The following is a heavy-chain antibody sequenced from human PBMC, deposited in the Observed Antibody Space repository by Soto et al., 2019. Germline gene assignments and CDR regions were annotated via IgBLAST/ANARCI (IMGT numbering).Heavy chain of an antibody. CDR3: VREGGDLRGSGVLDY. Sequence: EPQLVESGGGLVQPGGSLRLSCAASGFTFSFYTMNWVRQTPGKGLEWLAYISRGGSSIYYADSVKGRFTVSRDNANNSLSLQLNSLRREDTAVYYCVREGGDLRGSGVLDYWGQGTLVTVSS. D-gene: IGHD6-19*01. CDR1: GFTFSFYT. J-gene: IGHJ4*02. V-gene: IGHV3-48*01. CDR2: ISRGGSSI.